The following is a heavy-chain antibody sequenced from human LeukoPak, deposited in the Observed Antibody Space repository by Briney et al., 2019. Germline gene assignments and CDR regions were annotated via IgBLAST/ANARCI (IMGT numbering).Heavy chain of an antibody. V-gene: IGHV1-18*01. CDR3: ARGRQQLSAFDY. CDR2: ISAYNGNT. J-gene: IGHJ4*02. CDR1: GGTFSSYA. Sequence: ASVKVSCKASGGTFSSYAISWVRQAPGQGLEWMGWISAYNGNTNYAQKLQGRVTMTTDTSTSTAYMELRSLRSDDTAVYYCARGRQQLSAFDYWGQGTLVTVSS. D-gene: IGHD6-13*01.